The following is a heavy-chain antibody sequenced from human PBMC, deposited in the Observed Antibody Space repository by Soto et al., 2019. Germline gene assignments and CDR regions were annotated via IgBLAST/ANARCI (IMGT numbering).Heavy chain of an antibody. Sequence: SLRLSCAASGFTFSSYGMHWGRQAPGKGLEWVAVISYDGSNKYYADSVKGRFTTSRDNSKNPLYLQMNSLRAEDTAVYYCAKGDILTGYSPYFDYWGQGTLVTVSS. V-gene: IGHV3-30*18. CDR3: AKGDILTGYSPYFDY. CDR2: ISYDGSNK. D-gene: IGHD3-9*01. CDR1: GFTFSSYG. J-gene: IGHJ4*02.